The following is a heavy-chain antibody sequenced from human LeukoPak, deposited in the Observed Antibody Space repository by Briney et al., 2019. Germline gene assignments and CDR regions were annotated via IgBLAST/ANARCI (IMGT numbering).Heavy chain of an antibody. CDR2: INQDGSDI. Sequence: GGSLRLSCATSGFTFNKYRMTWVRQAPGKGLEWVANINQDGSDIYYLDSLGGRFTISRDNAAGSLFLHMDSLTVEDTAVYYCARSQSTMATWSLDYWGRGTRVTVSS. D-gene: IGHD5-24*01. V-gene: IGHV3-7*01. CDR3: ARSQSTMATWSLDY. J-gene: IGHJ4*02. CDR1: GFTFNKYR.